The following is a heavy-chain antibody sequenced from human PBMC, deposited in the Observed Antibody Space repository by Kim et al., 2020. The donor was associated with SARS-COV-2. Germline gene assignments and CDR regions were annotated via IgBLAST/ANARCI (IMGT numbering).Heavy chain of an antibody. D-gene: IGHD3-22*01. V-gene: IGHV3-23*01. CDR3: AKDWTYYYDSSGYHIR. Sequence: GGSLRLSCAASGFTFSSYAMSWVRQAPGKGLEWVSAISGSGGSTYYADSVKGRFTISRDNSKNTLYLQMNSLRAEDTAVYYCAKDWTYYYDSSGYHIRWGQGTLVTVSS. CDR2: ISGSGGST. CDR1: GFTFSSYA. J-gene: IGHJ4*02.